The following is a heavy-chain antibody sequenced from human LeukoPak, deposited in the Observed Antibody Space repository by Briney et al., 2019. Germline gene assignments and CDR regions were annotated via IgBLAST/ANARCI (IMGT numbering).Heavy chain of an antibody. V-gene: IGHV3-23*01. CDR1: GFTFSSYA. CDR3: ARHEGCSGGSCYYYGMDV. J-gene: IGHJ6*02. Sequence: PGGSLRLSCAASGFTFSSYAMSWVRQAPGKGLEWVSAISGSGGSTYYADSVKGRFTISRDNSKNTLYLQMNSLRAEDTAVYYCARHEGCSGGSCYYYGMDVWGQGTTVTVSS. CDR2: ISGSGGST. D-gene: IGHD2-15*01.